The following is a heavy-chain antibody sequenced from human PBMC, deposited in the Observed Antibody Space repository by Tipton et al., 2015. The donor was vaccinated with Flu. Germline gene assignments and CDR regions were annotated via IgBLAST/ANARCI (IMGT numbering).Heavy chain of an antibody. Sequence: VQLVQSGGGLIQPGGSLRVSCAASGFSVSSNYMSWVRQAPGKGLEWVARINQAGSEKLYVDSVKGRFTISRDNAEDSLYLQMNSLRGEDTAVHYCARDGVSAAADYWGQGTLVTVSS. D-gene: IGHD2-2*01. CDR1: GFSVSSNY. V-gene: IGHV3-7*01. J-gene: IGHJ4*02. CDR3: ARDGVSAAADY. CDR2: INQAGSEK.